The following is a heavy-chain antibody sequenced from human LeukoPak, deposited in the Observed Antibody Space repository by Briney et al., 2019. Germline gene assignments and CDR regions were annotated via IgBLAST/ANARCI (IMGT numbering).Heavy chain of an antibody. V-gene: IGHV3-23*01. J-gene: IGHJ6*03. CDR1: GFTFSSYA. CDR2: ISGSGGST. CDR3: AKSCGLCSGGSCYSYYYYMDV. Sequence: GGSLRLSCAASGFTFSSYAMSWVRQAPGKGLEWVSAISGSGGSTYYADSVKGRFTISRDNSKNTLYLQMNSLRAEDTAVYYCAKSCGLCSGGSCYSYYYYMDVWGKGTTVTVSS. D-gene: IGHD2-15*01.